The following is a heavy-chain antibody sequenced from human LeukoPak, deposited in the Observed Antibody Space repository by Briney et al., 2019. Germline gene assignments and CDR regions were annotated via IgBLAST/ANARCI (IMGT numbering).Heavy chain of an antibody. CDR1: GYTFTSYA. CDR3: ARAPRAHCSGGSCYSNYYYYYMDV. J-gene: IGHJ6*03. CDR2: INTNTGNP. V-gene: IGHV7-4-1*02. D-gene: IGHD2-15*01. Sequence: ASVKVSCKASGYTFTSYAMNWVRQAPGQGLEWMGWINTNTGNPTYAQGFTGRFVFSLDTSVSTAYLQISSLKADDTAVYYCARAPRAHCSGGSCYSNYYYYYMDVWGKGTTVTVSS.